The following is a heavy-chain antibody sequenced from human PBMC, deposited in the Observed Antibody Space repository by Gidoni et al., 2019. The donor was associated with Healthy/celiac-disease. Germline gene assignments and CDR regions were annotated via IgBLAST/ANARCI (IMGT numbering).Heavy chain of an antibody. CDR1: VGSISSSSYY. Sequence: QLLLQESGPGLVKPSQTLSLTCTVSVGSISSSSYYWGWIRQPPGKGLEWIGSIYYSGSTYYNPSLKSRVTISIDTSKNQFSLKLSAVTAADTAVYYCARQPYDVWSGYGYYMDVWGKGTTVTVSS. D-gene: IGHD3-3*01. V-gene: IGHV4-39*01. J-gene: IGHJ6*03. CDR3: ARQPYDVWSGYGYYMDV. CDR2: IYYSGST.